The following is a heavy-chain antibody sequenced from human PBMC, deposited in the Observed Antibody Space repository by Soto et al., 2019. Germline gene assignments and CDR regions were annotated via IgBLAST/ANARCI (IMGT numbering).Heavy chain of an antibody. D-gene: IGHD3-22*01. Sequence: GSLRLSCAASGFTFSSYAMSWVRQAPGKGLEWVSAISGSGGSTYYADSVKGRFTISRDNSKNTLYLQMNSLRAEDTAVYYCAKVTYYYDSSGSDAFDIWGQGTMVTVSS. CDR3: AKVTYYYDSSGSDAFDI. CDR1: GFTFSSYA. CDR2: ISGSGGST. V-gene: IGHV3-23*01. J-gene: IGHJ3*02.